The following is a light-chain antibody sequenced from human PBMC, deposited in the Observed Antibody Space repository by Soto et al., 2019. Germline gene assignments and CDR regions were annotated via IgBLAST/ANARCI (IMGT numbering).Light chain of an antibody. CDR1: TNDIGSYNY. CDR3: SSYKFSTTLRV. J-gene: IGLJ3*02. CDR2: EVT. V-gene: IGLV2-14*01. Sequence: QSVLTQPASVSGSPGQSITLSCAGTTNDIGSYNYVSWFQQHPGEAPKLIIFEVTHRPSGISTRFSGSKSGNTASLTISDLQAEDEALYYCSSYKFSTTLRVFGGGTKVTVL.